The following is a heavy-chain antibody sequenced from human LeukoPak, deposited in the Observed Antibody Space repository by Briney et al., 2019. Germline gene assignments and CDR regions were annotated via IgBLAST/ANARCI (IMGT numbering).Heavy chain of an antibody. J-gene: IGHJ6*03. CDR1: GYTFTSYG. D-gene: IGHD6-6*01. Sequence: ASVKVSCKASGYTFTSYGISWVRQAPGQGLEWMGWISAYNGNTNYAQKLQGRVTMTTDTSTSTAYMELRSLRSDDTAVYYCAREPRGSSLQYYYYYYMDVWGKGTTVTVSS. CDR2: ISAYNGNT. CDR3: AREPRGSSLQYYYYYYMDV. V-gene: IGHV1-18*01.